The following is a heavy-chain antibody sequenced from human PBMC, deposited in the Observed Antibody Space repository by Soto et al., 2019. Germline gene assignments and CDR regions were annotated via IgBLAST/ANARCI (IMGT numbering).Heavy chain of an antibody. CDR2: ISGSGGST. D-gene: IGHD3-22*01. CDR1: GFSFSSYA. Sequence: PGGSMRLSCGASGFSFSSYAMSSVRQAPGKGLEWVSAISGSGGSTYYADSVKGRFTISRDNSKNTLYLQMNSLRAEDTAVYYCAKAPRNYDRSGYFDYWGQGTLVTVSS. J-gene: IGHJ4*02. V-gene: IGHV3-23*01. CDR3: AKAPRNYDRSGYFDY.